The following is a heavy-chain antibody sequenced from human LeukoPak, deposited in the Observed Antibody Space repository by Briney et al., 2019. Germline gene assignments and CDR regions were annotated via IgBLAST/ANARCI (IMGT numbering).Heavy chain of an antibody. CDR1: GFTFSSYA. Sequence: PGGSLRLSCAASGFTFSSYAMSWVRQAPGKGLEWVSDISGSGISTYYADSVKGRSTISRDNSKNTLYLQMNSLRAEDTAVYYCAKGGYKTPFDYWGQGTLVTVSS. CDR2: ISGSGIST. D-gene: IGHD5-18*01. V-gene: IGHV3-23*01. J-gene: IGHJ4*02. CDR3: AKGGYKTPFDY.